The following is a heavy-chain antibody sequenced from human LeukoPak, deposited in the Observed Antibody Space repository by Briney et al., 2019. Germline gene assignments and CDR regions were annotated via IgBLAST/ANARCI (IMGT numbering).Heavy chain of an antibody. D-gene: IGHD3-22*01. CDR1: GGSINSGDYY. Sequence: SETLSLTCTVSGGSINSGDYYWSWIRQPPGKGLEWIGYIYYNVSTYYNPSLESRVTISVDTSKNQFSLKLTSVTAADTAVYYCASGELNYYDSSGSCLYYGMDVWGQGTTVTVSS. J-gene: IGHJ6*02. CDR2: IYYNVST. CDR3: ASGELNYYDSSGSCLYYGMDV. V-gene: IGHV4-30-4*01.